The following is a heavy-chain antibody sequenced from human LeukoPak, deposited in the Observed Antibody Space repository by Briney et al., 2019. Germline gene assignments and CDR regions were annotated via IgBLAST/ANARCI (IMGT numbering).Heavy chain of an antibody. J-gene: IGHJ6*04. CDR2: IDPSDSYT. CDR3: ARLTVVVPAAHYYYYGMDV. Sequence: GESLKISCKGSGYSFTSYWISWVRQMPGKGLAWMGRIDPSDSYTNYSPSFQGHVTISADKSISTAYLQWSSLKASDTAMYYCARLTVVVPAAHYYYYGMDVWGKGTTVTVSS. V-gene: IGHV5-10-1*01. CDR1: GYSFTSYW. D-gene: IGHD2-2*01.